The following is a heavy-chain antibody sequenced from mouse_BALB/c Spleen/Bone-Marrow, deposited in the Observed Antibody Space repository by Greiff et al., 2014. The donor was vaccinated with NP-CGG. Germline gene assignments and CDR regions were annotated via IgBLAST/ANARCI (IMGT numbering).Heavy chain of an antibody. CDR3: TRSGYVMDY. CDR2: IYPGTGSI. Sequence: LKESGSELVRPGASVKLSCKASGYTFTSYWMHWVKQRPGQGLEWLGNIYPGTGSINYDEKFKSKATLTVDTSSSTAYMQLSSLTSEDSAVYYCTRSGYVMDYWGQGTSVTVPS. V-gene: IGHV1S22*01. D-gene: IGHD3-1*01. CDR1: GYTFTSYW. J-gene: IGHJ4*01.